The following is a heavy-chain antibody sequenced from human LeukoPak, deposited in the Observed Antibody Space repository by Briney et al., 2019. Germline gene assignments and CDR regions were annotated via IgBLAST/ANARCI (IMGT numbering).Heavy chain of an antibody. V-gene: IGHV4-39*07. D-gene: IGHD4-17*01. J-gene: IGHJ4*02. Sequence: SETLSLTCTVSGGSITSSGYYWGWIRQPPGKGLEWIGNIYHSGSTYYNPSLKSRVTMSVDTSKNQFSLRLSSVTAADTAVFYCATDYGDYYLDYWGQGTLVTVSS. CDR1: GGSITSSGYY. CDR2: IYHSGST. CDR3: ATDYGDYYLDY.